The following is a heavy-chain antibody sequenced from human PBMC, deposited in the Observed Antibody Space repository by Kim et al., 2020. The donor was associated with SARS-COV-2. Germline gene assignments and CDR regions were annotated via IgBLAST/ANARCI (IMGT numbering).Heavy chain of an antibody. J-gene: IGHJ4*02. D-gene: IGHD1-1*01. V-gene: IGHV1-46*01. Sequence: SYAQKFQGRVTMTRDTSTSTVYMELSSLRSEDTAVYYCARDWKEDYYFDYWGQGTLVTVSS. CDR3: ARDWKEDYYFDY.